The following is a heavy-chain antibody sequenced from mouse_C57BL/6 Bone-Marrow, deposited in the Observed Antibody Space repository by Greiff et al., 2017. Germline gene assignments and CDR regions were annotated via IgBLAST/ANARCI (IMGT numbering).Heavy chain of an antibody. CDR2: IYPGDGDT. CDR3: ARSYYGSIYDYYRDY. D-gene: IGHD1-1*01. CDR1: GYAFSSSW. J-gene: IGHJ2*01. V-gene: IGHV1-82*01. Sequence: QVKLQQSGPELVKPGASVKISCKASGYAFSSSWMNWVKQRPGKGLEWIGRIYPGDGDTNYNGKFKGKATLTADKSSSTAYMQLSSLTSEDSAVYFCARSYYGSIYDYYRDYWGQGTTLTVSS.